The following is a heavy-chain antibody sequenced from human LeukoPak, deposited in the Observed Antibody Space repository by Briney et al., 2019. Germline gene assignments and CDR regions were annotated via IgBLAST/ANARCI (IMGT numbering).Heavy chain of an antibody. CDR2: IYYSGST. V-gene: IGHV4-39*01. D-gene: IGHD5-18*01. CDR3: ARHTAMFSFDY. Sequence: PSETLSLTCTVSGGSISSSSYYWGWIRQPPGKGLEWIGSIYYSGSTYYHPSLKSRVTISVDTSKNQFSLKLSSVTAADTAVYYCARHTAMFSFDYWGQGTLVTVSS. CDR1: GGSISSSSYY. J-gene: IGHJ4*02.